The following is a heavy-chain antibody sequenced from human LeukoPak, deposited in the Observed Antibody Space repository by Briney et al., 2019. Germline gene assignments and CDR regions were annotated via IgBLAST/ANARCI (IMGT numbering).Heavy chain of an antibody. CDR3: AKFLPQEGRYSYGYPLLLKGYFDY. Sequence: GGSLRLSCAASGFTFSSYGMSWVRQAPGKGLEWVSAISGSGGSAYYADSVKGRFTISRDNPKNKMYLQMNRLRAEDTAVYYCAKFLPQEGRYSYGYPLLLKGYFDYWGQGTLVTVSS. V-gene: IGHV3-23*01. D-gene: IGHD5-18*01. J-gene: IGHJ4*02. CDR2: ISGSGGSA. CDR1: GFTFSSYG.